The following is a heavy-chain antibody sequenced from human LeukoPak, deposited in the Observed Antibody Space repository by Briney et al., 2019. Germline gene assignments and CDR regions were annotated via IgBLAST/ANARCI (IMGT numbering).Heavy chain of an antibody. Sequence: PGGALRLSCAASGFTFSSYSMKWVRQAAGKGLDGVSSISSSSSYINYADSVKGRFTIYRDNAKNSLPLQMNSLRAEDTAVYYCARGVPNLVGVRFPFDNWGQGHLVTASS. CDR1: GFTFSSYS. D-gene: IGHD1-26*01. V-gene: IGHV3-21*01. CDR3: ARGVPNLVGVRFPFDN. CDR2: ISSSSSYI. J-gene: IGHJ4*02.